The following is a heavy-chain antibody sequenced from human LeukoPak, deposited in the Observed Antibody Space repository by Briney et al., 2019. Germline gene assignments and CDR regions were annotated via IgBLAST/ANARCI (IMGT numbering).Heavy chain of an antibody. CDR1: GVTFSGYA. CDR2: ISGSDGRT. CDR3: ARDRRFPDDVFDI. Sequence: PGVSLRLSCAASGVTFSGYAMSWVRQAPGKGLEWVSAISGSDGRTWYADSVKGRLTISRDNSKNTLYLQMNSLRAEDTAVYYCARDRRFPDDVFDIWGQGTLVAVSS. V-gene: IGHV3-23*01. J-gene: IGHJ3*02. D-gene: IGHD2-21*01.